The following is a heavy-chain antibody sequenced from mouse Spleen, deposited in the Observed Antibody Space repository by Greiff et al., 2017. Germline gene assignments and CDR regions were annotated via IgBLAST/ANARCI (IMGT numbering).Heavy chain of an antibody. J-gene: IGHJ1*01. CDR1: GYTFTDYY. V-gene: IGHV1-19*01. CDR3: ASGDYDGGNFDV. Sequence: VQLQQSGPVLVKPGASVKMSCKASGYTFTDYYMNWVKQSHGKSLEWIGVINPYNGGTSYNQKFKGKATLTVDKSSSTAYMELNSLTSEDSAVYYCASGDYDGGNFDVWGAGTTVTVSS. D-gene: IGHD2-4*01. CDR2: INPYNGGT.